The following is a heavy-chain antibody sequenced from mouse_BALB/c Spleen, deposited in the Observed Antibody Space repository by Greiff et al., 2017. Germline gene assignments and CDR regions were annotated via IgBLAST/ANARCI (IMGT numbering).Heavy chain of an antibody. D-gene: IGHD3-1*01. J-gene: IGHJ4*01. CDR1: GFTFSSFG. CDR2: FSSGSSTI. CDR3: ARSGYYDAMDY. Sequence: EVKLVESGGGLVQPGGSRKLSCAASGFTFSSFGMHWVRQAPEKGLEWVAYFSSGSSTIYYADTVKGRFTISRDNPKNTLFLQMTSLRSEDTAMYYCARSGYYDAMDYWGQGTSVTVSS. V-gene: IGHV5-17*02.